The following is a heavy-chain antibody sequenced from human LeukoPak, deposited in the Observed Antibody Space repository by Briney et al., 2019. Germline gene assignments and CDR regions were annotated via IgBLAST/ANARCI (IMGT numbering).Heavy chain of an antibody. V-gene: IGHV4-59*01. CDR3: ARWDPIAAVGFDP. Sequence: SETLPLTCTVSGGSISSYYWSWIRQPPGKGLEWIGYIYYSGSTNYNPSLKSRVTISVDTSKNQFSLKLSSVTAADTAVYYCARWDPIAAVGFDPWGQGTLVTVSS. J-gene: IGHJ5*02. D-gene: IGHD6-13*01. CDR1: GGSISSYY. CDR2: IYYSGST.